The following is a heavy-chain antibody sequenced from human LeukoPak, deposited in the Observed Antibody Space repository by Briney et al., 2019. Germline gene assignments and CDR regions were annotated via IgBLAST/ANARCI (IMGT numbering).Heavy chain of an antibody. D-gene: IGHD6-13*01. CDR3: ARLASSSWPLYYYYGMDV. V-gene: IGHV1-8*01. CDR2: MNPNSANT. J-gene: IGHJ6*02. Sequence: GASVMVSCKASGYTFTSYDINWVRQATGQGLEWMGWMNPNSANTGYAQKFQGRVTMTRNTSISTAYMELSSPRSEDTAVYYCARLASSSWPLYYYYGMDVWGQGTTVTVSS. CDR1: GYTFTSYD.